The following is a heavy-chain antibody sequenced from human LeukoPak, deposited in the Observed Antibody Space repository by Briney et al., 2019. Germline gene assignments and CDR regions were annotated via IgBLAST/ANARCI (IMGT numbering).Heavy chain of an antibody. CDR1: GGTFSSYA. CDR3: AREGDQLERRAHYYYGMDV. V-gene: IGHV1-69*01. CDR2: IIPIFGTA. D-gene: IGHD1-1*01. Sequence: SVKASCKASGGTFSSYAISWVRQAPGQGLEWMGGIIPIFGTANYAQKFQGRVTITADESTSTAYMELSSLRSEDTAVYYCAREGDQLERRAHYYYGMDVWGKGTTVTVSS. J-gene: IGHJ6*04.